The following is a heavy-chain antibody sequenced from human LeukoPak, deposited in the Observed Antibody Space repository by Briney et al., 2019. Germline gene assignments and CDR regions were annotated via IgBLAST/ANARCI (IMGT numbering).Heavy chain of an antibody. Sequence: GASVTVSCKASGYTFTSYAISWVRQAPGQGLEWMGWNSAYNGNTNYAQKVQGRVTMTTDTSTSTAYMELRSLRSDDTAVYYCARDLEYGAGSYGDYWGQGTLVTVSS. CDR2: NSAYNGNT. J-gene: IGHJ4*02. V-gene: IGHV1-18*01. D-gene: IGHD3-10*01. CDR3: ARDLEYGAGSYGDY. CDR1: GYTFTSYA.